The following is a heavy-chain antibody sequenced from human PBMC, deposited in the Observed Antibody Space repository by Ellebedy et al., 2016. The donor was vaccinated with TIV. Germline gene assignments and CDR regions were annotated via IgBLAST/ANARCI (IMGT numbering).Heavy chain of an antibody. CDR3: ASHRGFYSGWSFDY. V-gene: IGHV4-38-2*01. CDR1: GYPIGSGYY. Sequence: MPSETLSLTCAVSGYPIGSGYYWGWIRQAPGKGLEWIGSIFHSGTNYYNPSLKSRVTTSVDTSKNQFSLKLTSVTAADTAIYYCASHRGFYSGWSFDYWGQGTLITVSS. D-gene: IGHD5-12*01. CDR2: IFHSGTN. J-gene: IGHJ4*02.